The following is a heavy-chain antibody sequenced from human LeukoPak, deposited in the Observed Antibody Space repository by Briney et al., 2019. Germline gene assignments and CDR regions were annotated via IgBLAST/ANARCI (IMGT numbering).Heavy chain of an antibody. CDR2: ISSSNSYI. CDR3: ARDHRQPSCGMDV. CDR1: GFTFSSYS. D-gene: IGHD2-15*01. Sequence: PGGSLRLSCAASGFTFSSYSMNWVRQAPGKGLEWVSSISSSNSYIYYADSVKGRFTISRDNAKNSLYLQMNSLRAEDTAVYYCARDHRQPSCGMDVWGQGTTVPFSS. V-gene: IGHV3-21*01. J-gene: IGHJ6*02.